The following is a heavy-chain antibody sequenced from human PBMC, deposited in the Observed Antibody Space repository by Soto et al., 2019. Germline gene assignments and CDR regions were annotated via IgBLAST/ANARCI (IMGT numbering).Heavy chain of an antibody. Sequence: SETLSLTCTVSRASIYTYSWTLIRQPAGKGLQWIGHIYSSGSANYSPSLKSRVSMSVDSSKNQISLKLSSVTAADTAVYYCATIVGANDYWGQGTLVTVSS. CDR1: RASIYTYS. J-gene: IGHJ4*02. D-gene: IGHD1-26*01. CDR2: IYSSGSA. CDR3: ATIVGANDY. V-gene: IGHV4-4*07.